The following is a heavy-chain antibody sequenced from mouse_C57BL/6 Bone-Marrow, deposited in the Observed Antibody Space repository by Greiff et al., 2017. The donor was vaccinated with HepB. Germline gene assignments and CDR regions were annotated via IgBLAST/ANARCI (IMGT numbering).Heavy chain of an antibody. Sequence: EVKVEESGGGLVQPGGSLKLSCAASGFTFSDYYMYWVRQTPEKRLEWVAYISNGGGSTYYPDTVKGRFTISRDNAKNTLYLQMSRLKSEDTAMYYCARQGITTVVGDYYAMDYWGQGTSVTVSS. D-gene: IGHD1-1*01. J-gene: IGHJ4*01. CDR1: GFTFSDYY. V-gene: IGHV5-12*01. CDR2: ISNGGGST. CDR3: ARQGITTVVGDYYAMDY.